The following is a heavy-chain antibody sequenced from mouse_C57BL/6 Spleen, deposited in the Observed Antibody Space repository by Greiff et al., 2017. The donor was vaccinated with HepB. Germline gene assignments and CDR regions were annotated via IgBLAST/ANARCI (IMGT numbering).Heavy chain of an antibody. CDR2: IDPSDSYT. CDR3: AINWDYAMDY. V-gene: IGHV1-59*01. D-gene: IGHD4-1*01. CDR1: GYTFTSYW. Sequence: VQLQQSGAELVRPGTSVKLSCKASGYTFTSYWMHWVKQRPGQGLEWIGVIDPSDSYTNYNQKFKGKATLTVDTSSSTAYMQLSSLTSEDSAVYYCAINWDYAMDYWGQGTSVTVSS. J-gene: IGHJ4*01.